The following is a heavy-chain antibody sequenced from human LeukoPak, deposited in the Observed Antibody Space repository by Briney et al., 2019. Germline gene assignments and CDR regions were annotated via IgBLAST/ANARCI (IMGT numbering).Heavy chain of an antibody. CDR2: IKQDGSEK. CDR1: GFTFSSYS. Sequence: GGSLRLSCAASGFTFSSYSMNWVRQAPGKGLEWVANIKQDGSEKYYVDSVKGRFTISRDNAKNSLYLQMNSLRAEDTAVYYCARARYSYGTDFDYWGQGTLVIVSS. D-gene: IGHD5-18*01. V-gene: IGHV3-7*04. CDR3: ARARYSYGTDFDY. J-gene: IGHJ4*02.